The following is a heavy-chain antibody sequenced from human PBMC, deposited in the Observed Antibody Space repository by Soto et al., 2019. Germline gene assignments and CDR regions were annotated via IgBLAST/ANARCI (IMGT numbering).Heavy chain of an antibody. CDR2: IIPIFGIA. J-gene: IGHJ6*02. CDR1: GGTFSRYS. V-gene: IGHV1-69*08. D-gene: IGHD2-2*01. Sequence: QVQLVQSGAEVKKPGSSVKVSCKASGGTFSRYSITWVRQAPGHGLEWIGRIIPIFGIASYAQKFQGRVTITADESTSTAYMEVSSLRSDDTAVYYCAREDRDREIGLVPAAIDGMDVWGQGTTVTVSS. CDR3: AREDRDREIGLVPAAIDGMDV.